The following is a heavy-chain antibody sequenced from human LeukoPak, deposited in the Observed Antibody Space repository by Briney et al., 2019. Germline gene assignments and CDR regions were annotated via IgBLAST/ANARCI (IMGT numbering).Heavy chain of an antibody. V-gene: IGHV1-18*01. CDR2: VTSYNGDT. J-gene: IGHJ5*02. CDR1: GYTFNNYG. Sequence: GSVKVSCTASGYTFNNYGMSWVRQAPGQGLEWVGCVTSYNGDTNYAQKFQGRVTMSTDTSTSTPHMERRRLGFDDTAIYYCAKDWHILTGRNCFDPWGQGTLVTVSS. D-gene: IGHD3-9*01. CDR3: AKDWHILTGRNCFDP.